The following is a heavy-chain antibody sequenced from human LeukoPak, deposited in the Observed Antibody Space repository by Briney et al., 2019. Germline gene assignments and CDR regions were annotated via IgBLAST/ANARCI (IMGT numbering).Heavy chain of an antibody. Sequence: SETLSLTRTVSGGSISSSSYYWGWIRQPPGKGLEWIGCIYYSGSTYYNPSLKSRVTISVDTSKNQFSLKLSSVTAADTAVYYCAREYCSSTSCYTKYYYYYMDVWGKGTTVTVSS. J-gene: IGHJ6*03. D-gene: IGHD2-2*02. V-gene: IGHV4-39*07. CDR3: AREYCSSTSCYTKYYYYYMDV. CDR1: GGSISSSSYY. CDR2: IYYSGST.